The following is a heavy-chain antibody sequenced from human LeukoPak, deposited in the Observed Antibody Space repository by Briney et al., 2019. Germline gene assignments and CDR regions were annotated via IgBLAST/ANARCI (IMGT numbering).Heavy chain of an antibody. D-gene: IGHD6-19*01. CDR2: IYTSGST. CDR3: ARAPTAFGYSSGWVDY. V-gene: IGHV4-4*07. Sequence: SETLSLTCTVSGGSISSYHWSWIRQPAGKGLEWIGRIYTSGSTNYNPSLKSRVTMSVDTSKNQFSLKLSSVTAADTAVYYCARAPTAFGYSSGWVDYWGQGTLVTVSS. J-gene: IGHJ4*02. CDR1: GGSISSYH.